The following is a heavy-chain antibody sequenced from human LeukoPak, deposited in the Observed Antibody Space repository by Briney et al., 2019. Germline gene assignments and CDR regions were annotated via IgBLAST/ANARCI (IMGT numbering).Heavy chain of an antibody. Sequence: SQTLSLTCTVSGGSISSGDYYWSWIRQPPGKGLEWIGYIYYSGSTYYNPSLKSRVTISVDTSKNQFSLKLSSVTAADTAVYYCARGGGEATDIVVVPAAINFDYWGQGTLVTVSS. CDR3: ARGGGEATDIVVVPAAINFDY. CDR2: IYYSGST. CDR1: GGSISSGDYY. V-gene: IGHV4-30-4*01. D-gene: IGHD2-2*02. J-gene: IGHJ4*02.